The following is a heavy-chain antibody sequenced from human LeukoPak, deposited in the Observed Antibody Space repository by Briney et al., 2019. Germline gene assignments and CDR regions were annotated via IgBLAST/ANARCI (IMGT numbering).Heavy chain of an antibody. CDR3: ATDLYCSGGSCYPIDAFDI. CDR1: GYTLTELS. D-gene: IGHD2-15*01. Sequence: ASVKVSCKVSGYTLTELSMHWVRQAPGKGLEWMGGFDPEDGETIYAQKFQGRVTMTEGKSTDTAYMELSSLRSENTAVYYCATDLYCSGGSCYPIDAFDIWGQGTMVTVSS. J-gene: IGHJ3*02. CDR2: FDPEDGET. V-gene: IGHV1-24*01.